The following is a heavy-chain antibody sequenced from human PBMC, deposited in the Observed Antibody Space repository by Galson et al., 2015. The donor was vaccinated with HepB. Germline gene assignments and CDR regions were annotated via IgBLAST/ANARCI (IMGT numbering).Heavy chain of an antibody. Sequence: SVKVSCKASGYTFTTYDFHWLRQAAGQGLEWMGWMTPNSGSTGYAQKFQGRVTMTRNISINTAYMELSSLGSDDTAVYYCARQGPGFLFLLDIWGQGTLVTVSS. V-gene: IGHV1-8*01. CDR1: GYTFTTYD. CDR2: MTPNSGST. CDR3: ARQGPGFLFLLDI. J-gene: IGHJ4*02. D-gene: IGHD2/OR15-2a*01.